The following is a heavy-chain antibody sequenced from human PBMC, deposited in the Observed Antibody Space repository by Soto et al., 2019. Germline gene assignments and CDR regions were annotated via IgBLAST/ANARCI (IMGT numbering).Heavy chain of an antibody. Sequence: SVKVSCKASGGTFSSYAISWVRQAPGQGLEWMGGIIPIFGTANYAQKFQGRVTITADESTSTAYMELRSLRSDDTAVYYCARDLGIAVAVGWFDPWGQGTLVTVSS. V-gene: IGHV1-69*13. CDR3: ARDLGIAVAVGWFDP. CDR1: GGTFSSYA. D-gene: IGHD6-19*01. CDR2: IIPIFGTA. J-gene: IGHJ5*02.